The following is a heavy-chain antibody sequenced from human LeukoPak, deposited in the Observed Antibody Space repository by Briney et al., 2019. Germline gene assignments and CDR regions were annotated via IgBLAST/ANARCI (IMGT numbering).Heavy chain of an antibody. J-gene: IGHJ4*02. V-gene: IGHV3-30*02. CDR1: GFTFSSYG. CDR2: IEKDGNTK. D-gene: IGHD3/OR15-3a*01. Sequence: GGSLRLSCAASGFTFSSYGMHWVRQAPGKGLEWVAFIEKDGNTKSYTDSVRGRFAISRDNSKNTLYLQMSSLRTEDTAMFYCTKARDFWTRRFFDYWGQGTLVTVFS. CDR3: TKARDFWTRRFFDY.